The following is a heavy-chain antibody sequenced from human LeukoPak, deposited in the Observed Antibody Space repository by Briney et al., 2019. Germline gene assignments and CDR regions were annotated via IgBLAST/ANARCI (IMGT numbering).Heavy chain of an antibody. Sequence: SETLSLTCAVYGGSFSGYYWSWIRQPPGKGLEWIGEINHSGSTNYNPSLKSRVTISVDTSKNQFSLKLSSVTAADTAVYYCASRTYYYDSNGYYPFDYWGQGTLVTVSS. CDR1: GGSFSGYY. CDR3: ASRTYYYDSNGYYPFDY. CDR2: INHSGST. V-gene: IGHV4-34*01. D-gene: IGHD3-22*01. J-gene: IGHJ4*02.